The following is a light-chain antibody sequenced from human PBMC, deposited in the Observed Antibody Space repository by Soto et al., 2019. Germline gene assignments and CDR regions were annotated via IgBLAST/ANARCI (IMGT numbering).Light chain of an antibody. Sequence: DIQMTQSPSSLSASVGDRVTITCRASQSISSYLNWYQQKPGKAPKLMIFAASTLQSGVPSRFSGSGSGREFTLTISSLQPDDFGTYYCQQYNSRRTFGQGTKVEIK. CDR3: QQYNSRRT. V-gene: IGKV1-39*01. CDR2: AAS. CDR1: QSISSY. J-gene: IGKJ1*01.